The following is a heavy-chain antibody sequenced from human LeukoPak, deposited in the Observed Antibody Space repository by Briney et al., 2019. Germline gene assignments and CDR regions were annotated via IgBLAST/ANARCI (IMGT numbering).Heavy chain of an antibody. CDR2: IYPGDSDA. CDR1: GYSFTSYW. D-gene: IGHD3-10*01. Sequence: GESLKISCKGSGYSFTSYWIGWVRQMPGKGLEWMGIIYPGDSDARYSPSFQGQVTIAADKSISTAYLQWSSLKASDTAIYYCASQMVRGGDSVFDYWGQGTLVTVSS. V-gene: IGHV5-51*01. CDR3: ASQMVRGGDSVFDY. J-gene: IGHJ4*02.